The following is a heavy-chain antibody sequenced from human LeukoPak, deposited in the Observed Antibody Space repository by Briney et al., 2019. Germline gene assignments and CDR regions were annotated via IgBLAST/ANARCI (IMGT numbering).Heavy chain of an antibody. V-gene: IGHV3-7*01. J-gene: IGHJ4*02. CDR2: IKQDGTEK. Sequence: PGGSLRLSCAASGFNFTTYWMSWVRQAPGKGLEWVANIKQDGTEKYYVDSVKGRFTISRDNARNSLYLQMNSLRAEDTAVYYCARNWNDQIDYWGQGTLVTVSS. CDR3: ARNWNDQIDY. D-gene: IGHD1-1*01. CDR1: GFNFTTYW.